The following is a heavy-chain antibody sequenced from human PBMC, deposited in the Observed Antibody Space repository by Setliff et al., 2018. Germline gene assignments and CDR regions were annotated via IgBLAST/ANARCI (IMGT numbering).Heavy chain of an antibody. J-gene: IGHJ4*02. D-gene: IGHD3-22*01. CDR2: TSYDGINK. CDR3: AGYSYYDSSSYYSGFSYY. Sequence: GGSLRLSCAASGFTFSTYGMHWVRQAPGKGLEWVAVTSYDGINKYYAESVQGRFTISRDNAKNSLYLQMTSLRAEDTAVYYCAGYSYYDSSSYYSGFSYYWGQGTLVTVSS. V-gene: IGHV3-30*12. CDR1: GFTFSTYG.